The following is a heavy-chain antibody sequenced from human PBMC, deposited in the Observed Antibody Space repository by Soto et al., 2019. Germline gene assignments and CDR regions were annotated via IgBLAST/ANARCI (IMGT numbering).Heavy chain of an antibody. Sequence: GASVKVSCKASGLTFTSSAVQWVRQARGHRLEWIGWIVVGSGNTKNAQKFQERVTITRDMSTSTAYMELSSLRSEDTAVYYCAASSGTLRVGDGYGMDVWGQGTTVTVYS. V-gene: IGHV1-58*01. CDR2: IVVGSGNT. J-gene: IGHJ6*02. CDR1: GLTFTSSA. CDR3: AASSGTLRVGDGYGMDV. D-gene: IGHD6-13*01.